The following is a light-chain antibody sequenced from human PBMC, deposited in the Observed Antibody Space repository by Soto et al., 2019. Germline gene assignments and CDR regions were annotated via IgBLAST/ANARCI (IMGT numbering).Light chain of an antibody. CDR2: DVT. J-gene: IGLJ1*01. CDR1: SSDVGGFNY. CDR3: NSYTSSSTYV. V-gene: IGLV2-14*03. Sequence: QSVLTQPASVSGSPGQSITISCTGTSSDVGGFNYVSWYQQHPGKAPKLMIYDVTNRPSGVSYRFSGSKSGNTASLTISGLQAEDEADYYCNSYTSSSTYVSGTGTKLTVL.